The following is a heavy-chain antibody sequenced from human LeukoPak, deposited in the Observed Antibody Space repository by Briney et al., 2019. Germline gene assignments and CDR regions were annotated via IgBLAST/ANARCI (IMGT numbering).Heavy chain of an antibody. V-gene: IGHV3-66*01. CDR3: ARDRAQGYYDSSGYPYYFDY. J-gene: IGHJ4*02. D-gene: IGHD3-22*01. CDR1: GFTVSSNY. CDR2: IYSGGST. Sequence: GGSLRLSCAASGFTVSSNYMSWVRQAPGQGLEWVSVIYSGGSTYYADSVKGRFTISRDNAKNSLYLQMNSLRAEETAVYYCARDRAQGYYDSSGYPYYFDYWGQGTLVTVSS.